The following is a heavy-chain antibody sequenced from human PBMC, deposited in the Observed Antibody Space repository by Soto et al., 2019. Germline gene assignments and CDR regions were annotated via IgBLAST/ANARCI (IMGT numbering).Heavy chain of an antibody. J-gene: IGHJ2*01. Sequence: QITLKESGPTLVKPTQTLTLTCTFSGFSLSTSGVGVGWIRQPPGKALEWLALIYWDDDKRYSPSLKSRLTITQDTSKNQVVLTMTNMDPVDTATYYCAQLVRRGWYFDLWGRGTLVTVSS. CDR3: AQLVRRGWYFDL. D-gene: IGHD3-10*01. V-gene: IGHV2-5*02. CDR2: IYWDDDK. CDR1: GFSLSTSGVG.